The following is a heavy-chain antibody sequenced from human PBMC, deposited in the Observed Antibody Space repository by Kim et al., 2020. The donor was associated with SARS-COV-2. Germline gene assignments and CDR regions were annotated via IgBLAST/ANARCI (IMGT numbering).Heavy chain of an antibody. V-gene: IGHV1-69*02. Sequence: QGRVTITADKSTFTAYMELSSLRSEDTAVYYCARSSDIVVVPAAICGFDYWGQGTLVTVSS. CDR3: ARSSDIVVVPAAICGFDY. J-gene: IGHJ4*02. D-gene: IGHD2-2*01.